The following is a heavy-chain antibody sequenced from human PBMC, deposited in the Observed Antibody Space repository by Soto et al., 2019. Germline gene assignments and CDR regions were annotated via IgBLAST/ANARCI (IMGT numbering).Heavy chain of an antibody. D-gene: IGHD1-26*01. V-gene: IGHV3-30*18. Sequence: QVQLVESGGGVVQPGRSLRLSCAASGFTFSSYGMHWVRQAPGKGLEWVAVISYDGSNKYYADSVKGRFTISRDNSKNTLYLQMNSLRAEDTAVYYCAKDRVLREWELLGWGQGTLVTVSS. CDR3: AKDRVLREWELLG. CDR1: GFTFSSYG. J-gene: IGHJ4*02. CDR2: ISYDGSNK.